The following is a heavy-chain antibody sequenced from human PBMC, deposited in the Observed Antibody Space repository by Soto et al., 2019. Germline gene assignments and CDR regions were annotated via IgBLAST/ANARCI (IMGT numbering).Heavy chain of an antibody. CDR3: AKHPLSSWYFDY. D-gene: IGHD6-13*01. CDR2: ISGSGSSA. CDR1: GFTFNNYA. V-gene: IGHV3-23*01. Sequence: GGSLRLSCTASGFTFNNYATSWVRQAPGKGLEWVAAISGSGSSAYYTDSVRGRFTVSKDNSKNTLYLQLDSLRAEDTAVYYCAKHPLSSWYFDYWGQGTLVTVSS. J-gene: IGHJ4*02.